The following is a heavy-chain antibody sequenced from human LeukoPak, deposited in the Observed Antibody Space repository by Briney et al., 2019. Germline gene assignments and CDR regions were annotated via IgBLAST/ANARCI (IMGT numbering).Heavy chain of an antibody. V-gene: IGHV3-21*01. D-gene: IGHD3-22*01. CDR1: GFTFSSYS. J-gene: IGHJ3*02. CDR2: ISSSGSYI. CDR3: AGGGAVYYYDSSGYYLRKSDAFDI. Sequence: GGSLRLSCAASGFTFSSYSMNWVRQAPGKGLEWVSSISSSGSYIYYADSVKGRFTISRDNAKNSLYLQMNSLRAEDTAVYYCAGGGAVYYYDSSGYYLRKSDAFDIWGQGTMVTVSS.